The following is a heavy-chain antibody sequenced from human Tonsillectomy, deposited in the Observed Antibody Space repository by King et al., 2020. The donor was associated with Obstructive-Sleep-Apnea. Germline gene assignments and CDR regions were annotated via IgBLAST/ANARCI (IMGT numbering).Heavy chain of an antibody. CDR2: LSSNRRSI. CDR3: VKDPRGDGYNWLDY. J-gene: IGHJ4*02. Sequence: VQLVESGGGLVQPGGSLRLSCSASGFTFCDFAMHWVRQAPGKGLEYLSSLSSNRRSIYYADSVRGRSTISRDNSKNTLYFEMSSLTIEDTAVYYCVKDPRGDGYNWLDYWGQGTLVTVSS. CDR1: GFTFCDFA. D-gene: IGHD5-24*01. V-gene: IGHV3-64*05.